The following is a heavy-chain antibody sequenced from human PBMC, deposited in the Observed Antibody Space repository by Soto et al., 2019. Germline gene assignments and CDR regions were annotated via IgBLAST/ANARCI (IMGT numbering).Heavy chain of an antibody. Sequence: ASVKVSCKXSGYTFTSYAMHWVRQAPGQRLEWMGWINAGNGNTKYSQKFQGRVTITRDTSASTAYMELSSLRSEDTAVYYCARVLYDSSGYYFKAFDYWGQGTQVTVSS. V-gene: IGHV1-3*01. CDR3: ARVLYDSSGYYFKAFDY. CDR1: GYTFTSYA. CDR2: INAGNGNT. D-gene: IGHD3-22*01. J-gene: IGHJ4*02.